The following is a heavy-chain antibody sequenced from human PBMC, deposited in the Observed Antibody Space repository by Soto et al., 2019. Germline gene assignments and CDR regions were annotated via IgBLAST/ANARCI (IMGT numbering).Heavy chain of an antibody. Sequence: QVQLVESGGGVVQPGRSLRLSCAASGFTFSSYGMHWVRQAPGKGLEWVAVIWYDGSNKYYADSVKGRFTISRDNSKNTLYLQMNSLRAEDTAVYYGARVSGSSTSLSYWGQGTLVTVSS. CDR3: ARVSGSSTSLSY. CDR2: IWYDGSNK. J-gene: IGHJ4*02. V-gene: IGHV3-33*01. CDR1: GFTFSSYG. D-gene: IGHD2-2*01.